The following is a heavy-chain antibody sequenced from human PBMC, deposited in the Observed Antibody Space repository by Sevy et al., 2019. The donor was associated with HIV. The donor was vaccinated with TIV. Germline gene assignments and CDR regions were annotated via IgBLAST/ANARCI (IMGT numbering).Heavy chain of an antibody. CDR1: GYTFTDYY. D-gene: IGHD2-2*02. V-gene: IGHV1-2*02. Sequence: ASVKVSCKASGYTFTDYYIHWVRQAPGQGLEWMGWINPKRGGTNYAQKVHGRVTMTRDTSISTAYMELSRLRSDDTAVYYCARVVEPAGIDPYYYGVDVWGPEATVTVSS. CDR3: ARVVEPAGIDPYYYGVDV. CDR2: INPKRGGT. J-gene: IGHJ6*02.